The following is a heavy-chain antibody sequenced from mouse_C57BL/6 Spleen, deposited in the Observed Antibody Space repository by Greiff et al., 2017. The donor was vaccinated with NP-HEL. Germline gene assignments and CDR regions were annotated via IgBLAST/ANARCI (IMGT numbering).Heavy chain of an antibody. V-gene: IGHV1-69*01. CDR2: IDPSDSYT. Sequence: QVQLQQPGAELVMPGASVKLSCKASGYTFTSYWMHWVKQRPGQGLEWIGEIDPSDSYTNYNQKFKGKSTLTVDKSSSTAYMQLSSLTSEDSAVYYCARAGYYDYDGYCDYWGQGTTLTVSS. J-gene: IGHJ2*01. CDR3: ARAGYYDYDGYCDY. D-gene: IGHD2-4*01. CDR1: GYTFTSYW.